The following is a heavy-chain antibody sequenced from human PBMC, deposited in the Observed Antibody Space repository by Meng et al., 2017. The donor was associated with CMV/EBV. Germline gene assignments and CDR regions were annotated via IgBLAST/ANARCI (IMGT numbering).Heavy chain of an antibody. D-gene: IGHD3-3*01. V-gene: IGHV4-34*01. CDR1: GGSFSGYY. CDR2: INHSGST. Sequence: SETLSLTCAVYGGSFSGYYWSWIRQPPGKGLEWIGEINHSGSTNYNPSLKSRVTISVDTSKNQFSLKLSSVTAADTAVYYCARPNLFGVVDYWGQGTLVTVSS. J-gene: IGHJ4*02. CDR3: ARPNLFGVVDY.